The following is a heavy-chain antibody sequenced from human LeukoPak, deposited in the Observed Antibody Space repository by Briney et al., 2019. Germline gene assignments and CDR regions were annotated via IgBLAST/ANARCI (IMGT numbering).Heavy chain of an antibody. Sequence: GGSLRLSCAASGFTFSSHGMHWVRQAPGKGLEWVAIIWNDGSNQNYVDSVKGRFTISRDNSKNTLYLQMNSLRAEDTAVYYCARGCGGSPGCFIIDYWGQGTLVTVSS. V-gene: IGHV3-33*01. J-gene: IGHJ4*02. CDR1: GFTFSSHG. CDR2: IWNDGSNQ. D-gene: IGHD2-15*01. CDR3: ARGCGGSPGCFIIDY.